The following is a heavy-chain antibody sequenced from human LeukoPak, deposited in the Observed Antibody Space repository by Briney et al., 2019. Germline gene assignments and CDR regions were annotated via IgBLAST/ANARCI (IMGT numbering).Heavy chain of an antibody. Sequence: GGSLRPSCAASGFTFSSYSMNWVRQAPGKGLEWVSSISSSSSYIYYADSVKGRFTISRDNAKNSLYLQMNSLRAEDTAVYYCARGAPGIAVAGNYFDYWGQGTLVTVSS. J-gene: IGHJ4*02. CDR2: ISSSSSYI. CDR1: GFTFSSYS. CDR3: ARGAPGIAVAGNYFDY. V-gene: IGHV3-21*01. D-gene: IGHD6-19*01.